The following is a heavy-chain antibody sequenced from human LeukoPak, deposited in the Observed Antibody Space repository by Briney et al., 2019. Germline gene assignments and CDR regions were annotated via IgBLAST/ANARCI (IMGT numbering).Heavy chain of an antibody. CDR1: GGSISSYY. CDR2: IYTSGST. Sequence: SETLSLTCTVSGGSISSYYWSWIQQPAGKGLEWIGRIYTSGSTNYNPSLKSRVTMSVDTSKNQFSLKLSSVTAADTAVYYCAREVCSSTSCLGYFDYWGQGTLVTVSS. CDR3: AREVCSSTSCLGYFDY. D-gene: IGHD2-2*01. J-gene: IGHJ4*02. V-gene: IGHV4-4*07.